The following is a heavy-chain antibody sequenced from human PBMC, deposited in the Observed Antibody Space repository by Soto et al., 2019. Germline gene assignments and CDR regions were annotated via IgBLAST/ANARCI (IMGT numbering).Heavy chain of an antibody. CDR1: GYNFTSYW. V-gene: IGHV5-10-1*03. Sequence: EVQLVQSGAEVKKTGESLRISCKGSGYNFTSYWIIWVRQMPGKGLEWTGNIDPTDSFTNYSPSFQGHVTISTDKSMSTAYLQWGTLKASDTAMYYCASRGYDFWSGLDVWVQGTTVTISS. J-gene: IGHJ6*02. CDR2: IDPTDSFT. CDR3: ASRGYDFWSGLDV. D-gene: IGHD3-3*01.